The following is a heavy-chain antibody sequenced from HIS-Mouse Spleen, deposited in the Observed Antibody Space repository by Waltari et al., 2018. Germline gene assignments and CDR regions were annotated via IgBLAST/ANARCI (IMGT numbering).Heavy chain of an antibody. CDR2: ISYDGSNK. CDR1: GFTFSSYA. D-gene: IGHD5-18*01. CDR3: ARGFVDTAMVDY. J-gene: IGHJ4*02. Sequence: QVQLVESGGGVVQPGRSLLLSGAASGFTFSSYAMHWVRQAPVKGLEWGAVISYDGSNKYYADSVKGRFTISRDNSKNTLYLQMNSLRAEDTAVYYCARGFVDTAMVDYWGQGTLVTVSS. V-gene: IGHV3-30-3*01.